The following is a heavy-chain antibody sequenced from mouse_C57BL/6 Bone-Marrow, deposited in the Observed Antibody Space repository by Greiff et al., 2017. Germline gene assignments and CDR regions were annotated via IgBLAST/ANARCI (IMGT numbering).Heavy chain of an antibody. Sequence: EVQVVESGAELVRPGASVKLSCTASGFNIKDDYMHWVKQMPEQGLEWIGWIDPENGDTEYASKFQGKATITADTSSNTAYLQLSSLTSEDTAVYYCTDSYYYGSADYWGQGTTLTVSS. CDR2: IDPENGDT. CDR3: TDSYYYGSADY. D-gene: IGHD1-1*01. J-gene: IGHJ2*01. V-gene: IGHV14-4*01. CDR1: GFNIKDDY.